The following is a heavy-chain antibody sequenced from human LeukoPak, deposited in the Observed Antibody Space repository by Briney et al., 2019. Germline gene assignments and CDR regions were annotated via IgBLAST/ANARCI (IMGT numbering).Heavy chain of an antibody. Sequence: WASVRVSCKASGDTFTSYAMHWVREAPGQRGEWMGWINADNGNTKYSQKFQSRVTITRDTSASTAYMELSSLRSEDTAVYHCARDPCSGGSCYIHPFDYWGHGTLVTASS. J-gene: IGHJ4*01. V-gene: IGHV1-3*01. D-gene: IGHD2-15*01. CDR3: ARDPCSGGSCYIHPFDY. CDR2: INADNGNT. CDR1: GDTFTSYA.